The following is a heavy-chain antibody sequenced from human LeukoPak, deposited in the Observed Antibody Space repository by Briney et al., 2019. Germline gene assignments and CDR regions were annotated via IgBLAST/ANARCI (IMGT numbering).Heavy chain of an antibody. J-gene: IGHJ4*02. CDR3: ASVRSSAWFGDYFDY. D-gene: IGHD3-10*01. Sequence: PGRSLRLSCAASGFTFSSYAMSWVRQAPGKGLEWVSAISGSGGSTYYADSVKGRFTISRDNSKNTLYLQMNSLRAEDTAVYYCASVRSSAWFGDYFDYWGQGTLVTVSS. CDR2: ISGSGGST. V-gene: IGHV3-23*01. CDR1: GFTFSSYA.